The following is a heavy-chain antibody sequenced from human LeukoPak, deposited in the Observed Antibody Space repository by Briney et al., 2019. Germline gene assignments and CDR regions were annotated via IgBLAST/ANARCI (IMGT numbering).Heavy chain of an antibody. J-gene: IGHJ4*02. V-gene: IGHV3-15*01. CDR1: RFTFSSAW. CDR3: TTAPYDGKDY. Sequence: GGSLRLSCEASRFTFSSAWMSWVRQAPGKGLEWVGRIKSKADGGATDYAPPVKGRFTVSRDDSKNTFNLQTNRLKTEDTALYYCTTAPYDGKDYWGQGTLVTVSS. CDR2: IKSKADGGAT. D-gene: IGHD4-23*01.